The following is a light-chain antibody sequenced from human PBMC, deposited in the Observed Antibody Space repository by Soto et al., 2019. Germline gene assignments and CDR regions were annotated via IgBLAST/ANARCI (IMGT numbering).Light chain of an antibody. CDR3: SSHTISSALQV. V-gene: IGLV2-14*01. J-gene: IGLJ1*01. CDR2: GVS. Sequence: SARTQPSSVSGSPGKSVTIYCSGTITDFVVYNYVSWYQQHPGKAPILMSYGVSNRPSGVSNRVSGSKSGNTASLTISGLQADDEADYYCSSHTISSALQVFGTGGKGAGL. CDR1: ITDFVVYNY.